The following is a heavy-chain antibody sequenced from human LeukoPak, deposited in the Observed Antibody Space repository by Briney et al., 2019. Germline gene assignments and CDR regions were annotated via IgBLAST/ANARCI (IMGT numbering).Heavy chain of an antibody. CDR1: GFTFSSYW. CDR3: AKETRGYYGSGSYLDDN. V-gene: IGHV3-7*05. CDR2: IKQDGGEK. D-gene: IGHD3-10*01. Sequence: PGGSLRLSCAASGFTFSSYWMSWVRQAPGKGLEWVANIKQDGGEKYYVDSVKGRFTISRDNPKNTLYLKMNGLRAEDTAVYYCAKETRGYYGSGSYLDDNWGQGTLVTVSS. J-gene: IGHJ4*02.